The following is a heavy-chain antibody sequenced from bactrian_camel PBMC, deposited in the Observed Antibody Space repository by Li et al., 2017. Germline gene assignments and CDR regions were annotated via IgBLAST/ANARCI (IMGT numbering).Heavy chain of an antibody. V-gene: IGHV3S31*01. CDR3: AAERFWGGSCSRRSDFTY. D-gene: IGHD5*01. Sequence: DVQLVESGGGSVQAGGSLRLSCKYTHRVACMGWFRQAPGKEPEGVAAQRDAATYYADSVKGRFSISRDIASRTLYLQMSNLKPEDTAVYSCAAERFWGGSCSRRSDFTYWGQGTQVTVS. CDR1: HRVAC. J-gene: IGHJ4*01. CDR2: QRDAAT.